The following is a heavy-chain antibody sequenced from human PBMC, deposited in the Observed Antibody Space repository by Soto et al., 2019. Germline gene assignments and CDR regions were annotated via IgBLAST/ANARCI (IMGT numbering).Heavy chain of an antibody. V-gene: IGHV3-30-3*01. CDR1: GFTFSSYA. J-gene: IGHJ4*02. Sequence: QVQLVESGGGVVQPGRSLRLSCAASGFTFSSYAMHWVRQAPGKGLEWVAFISSDGSNKYFADSVRGRLTISRDNSKNTLFLHMNGQKAEDTSVYYCARDLYSSNAFDYWGQGTLVTVSS. CDR3: ARDLYSSNAFDY. CDR2: ISSDGSNK. D-gene: IGHD6-13*01.